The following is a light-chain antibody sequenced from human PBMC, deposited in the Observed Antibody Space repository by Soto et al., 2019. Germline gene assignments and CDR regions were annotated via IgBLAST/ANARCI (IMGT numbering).Light chain of an antibody. V-gene: IGKV3-20*01. J-gene: IGKJ2*01. Sequence: EIVLTQSPGTLSLSPGERATLSCRASQSVSSSYLAWYQQKPGQAPGLLIHGASNRATGIPDRFSGSGSGTDFTLTISRLEPEDFAVYYCQHYDSSPYTFGQGTKVDIK. CDR1: QSVSSSY. CDR2: GAS. CDR3: QHYDSSPYT.